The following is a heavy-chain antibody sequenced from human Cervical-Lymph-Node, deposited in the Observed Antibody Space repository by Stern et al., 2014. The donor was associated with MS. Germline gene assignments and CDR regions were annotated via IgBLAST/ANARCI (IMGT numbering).Heavy chain of an antibody. CDR3: AAEPMYYSDSVGAFDI. D-gene: IGHD3-22*01. CDR1: GFTFTSSA. V-gene: IGHV1-58*01. J-gene: IGHJ3*02. CDR2: IVVGSGNT. Sequence: QMQLVQSGPEVKKPENSVKVSCKASGFTFTSSAVQWVRQARGQRLEWIGWIVVGSGNTNYAQKFQERVTITRDMSTSTAYMELSSLRSEDTAVYYCAAEPMYYSDSVGAFDIWGQGTMVTVSS.